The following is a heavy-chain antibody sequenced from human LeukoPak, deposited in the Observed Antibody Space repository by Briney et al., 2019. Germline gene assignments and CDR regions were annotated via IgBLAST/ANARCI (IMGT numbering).Heavy chain of an antibody. CDR3: ARGSPVVAAPPFDY. CDR1: GGSISSGGYY. D-gene: IGHD2-15*01. J-gene: IGHJ4*02. Sequence: SETLSLTCTVSGGSISSGGYYWSWIRQHPGKGLEWIGYIYYSGSTYYNPSLKSRVTISVDTSKNQFSLKLSSVTAADTAVYYRARGSPVVAAPPFDYWGQGTLVTVSS. V-gene: IGHV4-31*03. CDR2: IYYSGST.